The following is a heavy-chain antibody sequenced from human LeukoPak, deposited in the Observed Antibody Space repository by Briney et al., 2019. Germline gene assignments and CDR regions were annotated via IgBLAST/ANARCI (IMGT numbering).Heavy chain of an antibody. D-gene: IGHD3-22*01. J-gene: IGHJ4*02. CDR2: IYYSGST. Sequence: SETLSLTCTVSGGSISTSYWSWIRQPPGKGLEWIGYIYYSGSTNYNPPLKSRVTISVDTSKNQFSLKLSSVTAADTAVYYCARNEGDYYDSSGYPDYWGQGTLVTVSS. CDR3: ARNEGDYYDSSGYPDY. CDR1: GGSISTSY. V-gene: IGHV4-59*01.